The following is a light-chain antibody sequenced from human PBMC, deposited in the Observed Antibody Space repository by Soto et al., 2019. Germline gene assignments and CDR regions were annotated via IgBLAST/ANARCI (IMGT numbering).Light chain of an antibody. V-gene: IGLV1-40*01. J-gene: IGLJ1*01. CDR3: QSYDNSLTGLYV. Sequence: QSVLTQPPSVSGAPWQRVTISCTGSSSNIGAGYDVHWYQHLPGTAPKLLIYANNNRPSGVPDRFSGSKSGTSASLAITGLQAEDEADYYCQSYDNSLTGLYVFGTGTKVTVL. CDR2: ANN. CDR1: SSNIGAGYD.